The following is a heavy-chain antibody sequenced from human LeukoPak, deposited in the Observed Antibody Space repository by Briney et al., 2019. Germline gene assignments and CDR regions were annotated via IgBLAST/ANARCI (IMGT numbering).Heavy chain of an antibody. D-gene: IGHD3-3*01. CDR1: GFTFSSYA. J-gene: IGHJ6*03. CDR3: AKTSLSDPSGHYYYMDA. V-gene: IGHV3-30*04. CDR2: ISYDGSNK. Sequence: GGSLRLSCAASGFTFSSYAMHWVRQAPGKGLEWVAVISYDGSNKYYADSVKARFTISRDNSQNTVSLQLNNLRIEDTALYYCAKTSLSDPSGHYYYMDAWGKGTTVTVSS.